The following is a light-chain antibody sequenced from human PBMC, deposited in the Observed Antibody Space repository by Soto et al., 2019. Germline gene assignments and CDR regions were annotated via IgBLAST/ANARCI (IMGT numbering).Light chain of an antibody. Sequence: QSALTQPPSASGSPGQSVTISCTGTKNDVGFYDFVSWYQHHPGKAPRLMIYEVVQRPSGVPDRFSGSKSGNTASLTVSGLQAADEADYFCTSSAGSNTYVFGSGTKLTVL. CDR1: KNDVGFYDF. V-gene: IGLV2-8*01. CDR3: TSSAGSNTYV. J-gene: IGLJ1*01. CDR2: EVV.